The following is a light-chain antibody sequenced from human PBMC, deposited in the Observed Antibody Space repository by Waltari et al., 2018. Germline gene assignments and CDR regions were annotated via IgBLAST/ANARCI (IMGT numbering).Light chain of an antibody. CDR3: QQRSNWNT. V-gene: IGKV3-11*01. J-gene: IGKJ2*01. Sequence: ETVLTQSPVTLSLSPGEGATLSCKASQSVGSSLAWYQPNPGQATRLLIYNASNRAAGIPARFSGSGSGTDFTLTISSLEPEDFAVYYCQQRSNWNTFGQGTKLEIK. CDR1: QSVGSS. CDR2: NAS.